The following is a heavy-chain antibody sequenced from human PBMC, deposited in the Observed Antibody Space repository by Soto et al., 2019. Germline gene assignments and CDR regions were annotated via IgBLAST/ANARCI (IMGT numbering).Heavy chain of an antibody. V-gene: IGHV3-23*01. CDR3: AQDAIATYGIWLMDS. Sequence: GGSLRLSCAASGFMFSDYAMTWARQAPGKELEWVSGLLRPGRSTYYADSVKGRFTISGDTSADTVYLQMDSLRAEDTAVYYCAQDAIATYGIWLMDSWCQGTVVT. CDR1: GFMFSDYA. J-gene: IGHJ5*02. CDR2: LLRPGRST. D-gene: IGHD3-16*01.